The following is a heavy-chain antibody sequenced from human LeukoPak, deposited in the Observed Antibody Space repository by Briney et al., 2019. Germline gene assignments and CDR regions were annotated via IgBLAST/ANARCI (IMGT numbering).Heavy chain of an antibody. CDR1: GGSISSGSYY. D-gene: IGHD6-19*01. J-gene: IGHJ4*02. V-gene: IGHV4-61*02. CDR3: ARVGIAVAGTFDY. Sequence: SETLSLTCTVSGGSISSGSYYWSWIRQPAGKGLEWIGRIYTSGSTNYNPSLKSRVTISVDKSKNQFSLKLSSVTAADTAVYYCARVGIAVAGTFDYWGQGTLVTVSS. CDR2: IYTSGST.